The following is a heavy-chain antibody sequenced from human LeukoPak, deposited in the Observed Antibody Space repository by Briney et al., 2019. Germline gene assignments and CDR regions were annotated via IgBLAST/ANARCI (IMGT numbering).Heavy chain of an antibody. J-gene: IGHJ4*02. CDR3: ARGRLPRKRADKQQLVQDPSDY. Sequence: ASVKVSCKASGYTFTSYGISWVRQAPGQGLEWMGWISAYNGNTNYAQKLQGRVTMTTDTSTSTAYMELRSLRSDDTAVYYCARGRLPRKRADKQQLVQDPSDYWGQGTLVTVSS. D-gene: IGHD6-13*01. CDR2: ISAYNGNT. V-gene: IGHV1-18*01. CDR1: GYTFTSYG.